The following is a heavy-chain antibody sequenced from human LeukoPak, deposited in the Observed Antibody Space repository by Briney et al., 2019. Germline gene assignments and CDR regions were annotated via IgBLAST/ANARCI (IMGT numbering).Heavy chain of an antibody. V-gene: IGHV4-59*11. CDR1: DGSISTHY. CDR2: IYKSGST. D-gene: IGHD3-16*01. J-gene: IGHJ6*03. CDR3: ARGGVGYYYMDV. Sequence: SQTLSLTCSVSDGSISTHYWTWIRQPPGKGLEWIGHIYKSGSTKYNPFLKSRVSFSLDTTKNQLSLKLTSVTAADTAVYYCARGGVGYYYMDVWGKGTTVIVSS.